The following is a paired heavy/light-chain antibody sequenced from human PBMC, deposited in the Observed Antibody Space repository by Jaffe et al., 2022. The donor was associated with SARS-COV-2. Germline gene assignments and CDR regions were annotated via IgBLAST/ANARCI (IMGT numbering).Heavy chain of an antibody. V-gene: IGHV5-51*01. J-gene: IGHJ3*02. CDR2: IYPGDSDT. Sequence: EVQLVQSGAEVKKPGESLKISCKGSGYSFTSYWIGWVRQMPGKGLEWMGIIYPGDSDTRYSPSFQGQVTISADKSISTAYLQWSSLKASDTAMYYCARRMITFGGVIVISGDAFDIWGQGTMVTVSS. CDR1: GYSFTSYW. CDR3: ARRMITFGGVIVISGDAFDI. D-gene: IGHD3-16*02.
Light chain of an antibody. CDR1: SSDVGGYNY. J-gene: IGLJ2*01. CDR2: EVS. V-gene: IGLV2-8*01. CDR3: SSYAGSKV. Sequence: QSALTQPPSASGSPGQSVTISCTGTSSDVGGYNYVSWYQQHPGKAPKLMIYEVSKRPSGVPDRFSGSKSGNTASLTVSGLQAEDEADYYCSSYAGSKVFGGGTKLTVL.